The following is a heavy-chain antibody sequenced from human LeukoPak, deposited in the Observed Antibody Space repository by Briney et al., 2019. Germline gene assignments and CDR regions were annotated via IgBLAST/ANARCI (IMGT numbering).Heavy chain of an antibody. D-gene: IGHD5-18*01. CDR1: GGSISSYY. CDR3: ARGGGYSYDFDY. Sequence: SETLSLTCTVSGGSISSYYWSWIRQPPGKELEWIGYIYYSGSTNYNPSLKSRVTISVDTSENQFSLKLSSVTAADTAVYYCARGGGYSYDFDYWGQGTLVTVSS. J-gene: IGHJ4*02. V-gene: IGHV4-59*01. CDR2: IYYSGST.